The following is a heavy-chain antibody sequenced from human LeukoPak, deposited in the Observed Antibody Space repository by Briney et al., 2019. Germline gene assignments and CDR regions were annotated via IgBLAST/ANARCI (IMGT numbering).Heavy chain of an antibody. CDR1: GGSISSGGSS. J-gene: IGHJ4*02. CDR2: IYHSGST. Sequence: PSETLSLTCAVSGGSISSGGSSWSWIRQPPGKGLEWIGYIYHSGSTYYNPSLKSRVTISVDTSKNQFSLKLSSVTAADTAVYYCARHAPSSSGVDYWGQGTLVTVSS. D-gene: IGHD6-6*01. V-gene: IGHV4-30-2*03. CDR3: ARHAPSSSGVDY.